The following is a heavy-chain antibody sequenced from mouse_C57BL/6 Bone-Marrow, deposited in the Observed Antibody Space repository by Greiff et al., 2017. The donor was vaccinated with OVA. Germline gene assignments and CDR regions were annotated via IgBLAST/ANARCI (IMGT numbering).Heavy chain of an antibody. CDR2: INPYNGGT. J-gene: IGHJ4*01. D-gene: IGHD1-1*02. CDR3: ARRRGYGPYYAMDY. V-gene: IGHV1-19*01. Sequence: EVQLQQSGPVLVKPGASVKMSCKASGYTFTDYYMNWVKQSHGKSLEWIGVINPYNGGTSYNQKFKGKATLTVDKSSSTAYMELNSLTSEDSAVYYCARRRGYGPYYAMDYWGQGTSVTVSS. CDR1: GYTFTDYY.